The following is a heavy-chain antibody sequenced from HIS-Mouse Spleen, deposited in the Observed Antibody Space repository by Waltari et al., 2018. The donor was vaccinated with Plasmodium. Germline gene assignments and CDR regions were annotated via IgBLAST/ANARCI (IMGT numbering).Heavy chain of an antibody. J-gene: IGHJ2*01. V-gene: IGHV3-7*01. CDR3: ASSWYWYFDL. CDR1: GFTFSSYR. CDR2: IKQDGSEK. Sequence: LRLSCAASGFTFSSYRMSWVRQAPGKGLEWVANIKQDGSEKYYVDSVKGRFTISRDNAKNSLYLQMNSLRAEDTAVYYCASSWYWYFDLWGRGTLVTVSS. D-gene: IGHD6-13*01.